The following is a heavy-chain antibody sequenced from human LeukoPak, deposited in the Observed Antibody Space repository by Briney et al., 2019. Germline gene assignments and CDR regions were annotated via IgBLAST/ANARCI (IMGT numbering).Heavy chain of an antibody. Sequence: PGGSLRLSCAASGFTFSSYAMSWVRQAPGKGLEWVSAISGSGGSTYYADSVKGRFTISRDNSKNTLYLQMNSLRAEDTAVYYCAKTNYYDSSGYYVPRPFDYWGQGTLVTVSS. D-gene: IGHD3-22*01. CDR3: AKTNYYDSSGYYVPRPFDY. V-gene: IGHV3-23*01. CDR2: ISGSGGST. CDR1: GFTFSSYA. J-gene: IGHJ4*02.